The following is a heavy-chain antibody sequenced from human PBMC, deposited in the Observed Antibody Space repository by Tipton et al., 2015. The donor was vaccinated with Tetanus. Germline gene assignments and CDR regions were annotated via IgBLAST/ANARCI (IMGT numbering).Heavy chain of an antibody. CDR2: IKQDGSET. CDR1: GFTFSDYW. J-gene: IGHJ5*02. V-gene: IGHV3-7*01. CDR3: ARGLRRLFCTSASCHPNWCDP. Sequence: SLRLSCAASGFTFSDYWMTWVRQAPGKGLEWVANIKQDGSETSYADSVKGRFTVSRDNAKNSLSLQMNSLRAEDTAVYYCARGLRRLFCTSASCHPNWCDPWGQGTLVTVSS. D-gene: IGHD2-2*01.